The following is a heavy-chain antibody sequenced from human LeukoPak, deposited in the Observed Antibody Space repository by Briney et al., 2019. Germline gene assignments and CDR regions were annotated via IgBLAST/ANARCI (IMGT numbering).Heavy chain of an antibody. CDR2: ITHNGRRK. V-gene: IGHV3-30*04. D-gene: IGHD3-10*01. Sequence: QPGGSLRLSCATSGFSFSSYSIHWVRQAPGKGLEWVAHITHNGRRKEYADSVKGRFTIDRDNSKNTVYLQMNSLRAEDTAVYYCARGSYVSGSYGRRGWVYYMDVWGKGTTVTISS. J-gene: IGHJ6*03. CDR1: GFSFSSYS. CDR3: ARGSYVSGSYGRRGWVYYMDV.